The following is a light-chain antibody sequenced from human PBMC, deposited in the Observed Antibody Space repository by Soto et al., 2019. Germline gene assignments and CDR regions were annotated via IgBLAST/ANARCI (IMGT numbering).Light chain of an antibody. J-gene: IGKJ1*01. Sequence: EIVLTQSPGTLSLSPGERATLSCRASQSVSSSYLAWYQQKPGQAPRLLIYGASSRATGIPDRFSGSGSGKDFTLTISRLEPEVFAVYYCQQYGSSPPYTFGQGTKVDIK. V-gene: IGKV3-20*01. CDR2: GAS. CDR3: QQYGSSPPYT. CDR1: QSVSSSY.